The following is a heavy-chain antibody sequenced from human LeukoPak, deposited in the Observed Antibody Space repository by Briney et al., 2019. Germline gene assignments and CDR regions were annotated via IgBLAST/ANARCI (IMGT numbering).Heavy chain of an antibody. CDR1: GYTFTSYG. D-gene: IGHD6-19*01. CDR3: AKERIWYSSGWSPNFFDY. CDR2: INPNSGGT. V-gene: IGHV1-2*02. Sequence: GASVKVSCKASGYTFTSYGISWVRQAPGQGLEWMGWINPNSGGTNYAQKFQGRVTMTRDTSISTAYMELSSLRSGDTAVYYCAKERIWYSSGWSPNFFDYWGQGTLVTVSS. J-gene: IGHJ4*02.